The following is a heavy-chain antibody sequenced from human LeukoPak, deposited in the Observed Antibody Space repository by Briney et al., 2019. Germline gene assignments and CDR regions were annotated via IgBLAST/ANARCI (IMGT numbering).Heavy chain of an antibody. CDR3: ARGGFATYYLDY. CDR2: IIPIFGTA. V-gene: IGHV1-69*13. J-gene: IGHJ4*02. D-gene: IGHD3-22*01. Sequence: ASVKVSCKASGGTFSTYAISWVRQAPGQGLEWMGGIIPIFGTANYAHKFQGRVTITADESTSTAYRELSSLRSEDTAVYYCARGGFATYYLDYWGQGTLVTVSS. CDR1: GGTFSTYA.